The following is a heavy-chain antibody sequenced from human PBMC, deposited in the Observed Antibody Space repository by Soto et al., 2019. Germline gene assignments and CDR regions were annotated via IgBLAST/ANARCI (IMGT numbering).Heavy chain of an antibody. CDR2: IYPGDSDT. Sequence: LGESLKISCKGSGYSFTSYWIGWVRQMPGKGLEWMGIIYPGDSDTRYSPSFQGQVTISADKSISTAYLQWSSLKASDTAMYYCARQPWSWGYYYYGMDVWGQGTTVTVSS. V-gene: IGHV5-51*01. D-gene: IGHD1-26*01. CDR3: ARQPWSWGYYYYGMDV. CDR1: GYSFTSYW. J-gene: IGHJ6*02.